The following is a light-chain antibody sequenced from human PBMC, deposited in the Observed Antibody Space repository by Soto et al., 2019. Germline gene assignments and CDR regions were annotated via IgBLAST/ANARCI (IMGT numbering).Light chain of an antibody. CDR2: AAS. CDR1: QGISSY. J-gene: IGKJ1*01. V-gene: IGKV1-9*01. CDR3: QQLNSYPRK. Sequence: DIQLTQSPSFLSASVGDRVTITCRASQGISSYLAWYQQKPGKAPKVLIHAASTLQSGVPSRFSGSGSGTEFTLTISSPQPEDFATYYCQQLNSYPRKFGQRTKVEIK.